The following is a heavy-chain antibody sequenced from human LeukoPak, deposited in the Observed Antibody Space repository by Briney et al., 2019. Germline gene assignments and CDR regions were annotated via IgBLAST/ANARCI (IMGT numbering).Heavy chain of an antibody. CDR1: GFAFSSSA. Sequence: PGGSLRLSCAASGFAFSSSAMGWVRQSPGKGLEWLSTINGGGNTTFYADSVKGRFTISRDNSKNTLYLHMDSLRPDDTAIYYCTKELHVAVAVADYYYFYMDVWGRGTAVTVSS. CDR3: TKELHVAVAVADYYYFYMDV. D-gene: IGHD6-19*01. J-gene: IGHJ6*03. CDR2: INGGGNTT. V-gene: IGHV3-23*01.